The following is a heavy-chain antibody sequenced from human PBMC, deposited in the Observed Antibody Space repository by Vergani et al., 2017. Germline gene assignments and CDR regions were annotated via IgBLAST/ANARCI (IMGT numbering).Heavy chain of an antibody. J-gene: IGHJ4*02. D-gene: IGHD3-3*01. CDR1: GGSISSGNYY. CDR2: IYTSGRT. Sequence: QVQLQESGPGLVKPSQTLSLTCSVSGGSISSGNYYWNWIRQPAGKGLEWIGRIYTSGRTNSNPSLKSRVTISVDTSKNQFSLKLSSVSAADTAGYHCARGRGYDFWSGYSYYFDYWGQGTLVTVSS. V-gene: IGHV4-61*02. CDR3: ARGRGYDFWSGYSYYFDY.